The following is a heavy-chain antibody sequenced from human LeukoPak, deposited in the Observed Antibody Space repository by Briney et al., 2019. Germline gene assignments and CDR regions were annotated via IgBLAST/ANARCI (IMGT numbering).Heavy chain of an antibody. Sequence: PGGSLRLSCAASGFTFSNYGMNWVRQAPGRGLEWVSYISSTSSVINYADSVKGRFTISRDNSKNTLYLQMNSLRAEDTAVYYCARTRIAVAVAGTLDYWGQGTLVTVSS. CDR3: ARTRIAVAVAGTLDY. D-gene: IGHD6-19*01. V-gene: IGHV3-48*01. CDR1: GFTFSNYG. CDR2: ISSTSSVI. J-gene: IGHJ4*02.